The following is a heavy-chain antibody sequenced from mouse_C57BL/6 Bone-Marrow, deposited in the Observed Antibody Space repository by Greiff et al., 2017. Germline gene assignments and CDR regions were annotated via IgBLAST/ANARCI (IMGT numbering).Heavy chain of an antibody. CDR3: ARERGYYGSSSGYFDV. CDR1: GYTFTSYW. CDR2: IDPSDSYT. J-gene: IGHJ1*03. D-gene: IGHD1-1*01. Sequence: LVESGAELVMPGASVKLSCKASGYTFTSYWMHWVKQRPGQGLEWIGEIDPSDSYTNYNQKFKGKSTLTVDKSSSTAYMQLSSLTSEDSAVYYCARERGYYGSSSGYFDVWGTGTTVTVSS. V-gene: IGHV1-69*01.